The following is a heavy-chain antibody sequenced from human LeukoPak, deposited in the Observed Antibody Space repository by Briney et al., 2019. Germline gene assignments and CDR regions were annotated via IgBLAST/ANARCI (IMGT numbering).Heavy chain of an antibody. V-gene: IGHV4-4*07. D-gene: IGHD6-13*01. J-gene: IGHJ4*02. CDR3: ARDYSTGYSSSWYVHFDY. CDR2: IYYSGST. CDR1: GGSISSYY. Sequence: PSGTLSLTCTVSGGSISSYYWSWIRQPAGKGLEWIGSIYYSGSTYYNPSLKSRVTISVDTSKNQFSLKLSSVTAADTAVYYCARDYSTGYSSSWYVHFDYWGQGTLVTVSS.